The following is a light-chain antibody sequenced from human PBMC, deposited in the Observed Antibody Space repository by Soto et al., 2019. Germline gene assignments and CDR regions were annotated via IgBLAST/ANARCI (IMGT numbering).Light chain of an antibody. CDR3: QQYGSSGT. Sequence: EIVLTQSPGTLSLSPGERATLSCRASQSISSSYLAWYEQKPGQAPRLLIYGASNRATGIPDRFSGSGSGTDSTLTISRLEPEDFAVYYCQQYGSSGTFGQGTKLDIK. CDR2: GAS. V-gene: IGKV3-20*01. J-gene: IGKJ1*01. CDR1: QSISSSY.